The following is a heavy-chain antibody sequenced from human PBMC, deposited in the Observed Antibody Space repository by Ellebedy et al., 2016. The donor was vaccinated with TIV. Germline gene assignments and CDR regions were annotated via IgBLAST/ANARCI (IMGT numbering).Heavy chain of an antibody. D-gene: IGHD2/OR15-2a*01. CDR2: IGSDGSLK. V-gene: IGHV3-33*01. CDR1: GFTFSNYH. CDR3: AREVLGGQGDMDV. Sequence: GESLKISCAASGFTFSNYHMHWVRQAPGKGLEWVALIGSDGSLKYYADSVKGRFTLSRDDSKNTLFLQMNSLRADDTAVYYCAREVLGGQGDMDVWGQGTTVTVSS. J-gene: IGHJ6*02.